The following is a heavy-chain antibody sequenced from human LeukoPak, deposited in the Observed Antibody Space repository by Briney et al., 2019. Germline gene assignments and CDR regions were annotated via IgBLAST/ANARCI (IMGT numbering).Heavy chain of an antibody. J-gene: IGHJ4*02. CDR1: GFTFSSYA. CDR3: AKRGDGYNTYYFDY. Sequence: PGGSLRLXCVASGFTFSSYAMNWVRRAPGKGLEWVSGISGSGVSTYYADSVKGRFTISRDNSKNTLYLQMNSLRAEDTAVYYCAKRGDGYNTYYFDYWGQGTLVTVSS. D-gene: IGHD5-24*01. V-gene: IGHV3-23*01. CDR2: ISGSGVST.